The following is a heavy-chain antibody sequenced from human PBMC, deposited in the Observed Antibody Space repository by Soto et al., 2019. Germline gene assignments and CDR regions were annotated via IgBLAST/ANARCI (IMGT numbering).Heavy chain of an antibody. CDR1: GFTFSGYA. V-gene: IGHV3-30-3*01. CDR2: ISYDGSNK. J-gene: IGHJ3*02. D-gene: IGHD3-10*01. Sequence: QVQLVESGGGVVQPGRSLRLSCAASGFTFSGYAMHWVRQAPGKGLEWVAVISYDGSNKYYADSVKGRFTISRDNSKNTLYLQMNSLRAEDTAVYYCARVSSSGSYYNYAFDIWGQGTMVTVSS. CDR3: ARVSSSGSYYNYAFDI.